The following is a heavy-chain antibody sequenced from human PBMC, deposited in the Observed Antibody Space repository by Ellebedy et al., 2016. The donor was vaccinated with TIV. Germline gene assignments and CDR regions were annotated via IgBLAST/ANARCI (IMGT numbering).Heavy chain of an antibody. J-gene: IGHJ5*02. Sequence: AASVKVSCKASGYTFTTFAIHWVRQAPGQSPEWMGWINVADATTNYSQKFQGRVTFTRGTSANTVYMHLSSLRSEDSAVYYCARDPLGYCSGGSCTNNWFDPWGQGTLVTVSS. CDR3: ARDPLGYCSGGSCTNNWFDP. CDR1: GYTFTTFA. D-gene: IGHD2-15*01. CDR2: INVADATT. V-gene: IGHV1-3*01.